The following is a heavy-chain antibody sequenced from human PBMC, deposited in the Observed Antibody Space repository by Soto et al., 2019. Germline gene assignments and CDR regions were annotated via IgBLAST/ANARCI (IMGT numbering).Heavy chain of an antibody. V-gene: IGHV3-7*05. D-gene: IGHD1-26*01. CDR3: ARGGIVGAQNWFDP. J-gene: IGHJ5*02. CDR1: GFTFSSYW. CDR2: IKQDGSEK. Sequence: EVQLVESGGGLVQPGGSLRLSCAASGFTFSSYWMSWVRQAPGKGLEWVANIKQDGSEKYYVDSVKGRFTISRDNAKNSLYLQMNGLRAEDTAVYYCARGGIVGAQNWFDPWGQGTLVTVSS.